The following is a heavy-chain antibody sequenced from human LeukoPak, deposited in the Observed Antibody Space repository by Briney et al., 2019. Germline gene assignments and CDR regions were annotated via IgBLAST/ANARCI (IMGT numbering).Heavy chain of an antibody. CDR3: ARAGDSSSWYYFDY. CDR2: INHSGST. V-gene: IGHV4-34*01. CDR1: GGSFSGYY. Sequence: LETLSLTCAVYGGSFSGYYWSWIRQPPGKGLEWIGEINHSGSTNYNPSFKSRVTISVDTSKNQFSLKLSSVTAADTAVYYCARAGDSSSWYYFDYWGQGTLVTVSS. D-gene: IGHD6-13*01. J-gene: IGHJ4*02.